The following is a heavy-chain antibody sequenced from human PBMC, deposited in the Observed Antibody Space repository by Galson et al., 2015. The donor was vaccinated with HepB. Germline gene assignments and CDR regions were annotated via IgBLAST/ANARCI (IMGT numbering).Heavy chain of an antibody. CDR1: GFRLTDYA. V-gene: IGHV3-48*01. D-gene: IGHD5-12*01. Sequence: SLRLSCAASGFRLTDYAMNWVRRAPGKGLEWAAYISSDSRTILYADSVKGRFTISRDNAKNSVYLQMTNLRGEDTAVYYCVRDRGSGFGGNDVPSFDYWGRGSLVTVS. CDR3: VRDRGSGFGGNDVPSFDY. CDR2: ISSDSRTI. J-gene: IGHJ4*02.